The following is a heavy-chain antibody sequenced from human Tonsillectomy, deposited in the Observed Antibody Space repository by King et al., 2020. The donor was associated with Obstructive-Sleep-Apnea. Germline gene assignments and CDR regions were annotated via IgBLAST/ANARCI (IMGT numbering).Heavy chain of an antibody. CDR2: IYYSGST. J-gene: IGHJ4*02. Sequence: QLQESGPGLVKPSETLSLTCTVSGGSISSYYWSWIRQPPGKGLEWIGYIYYSGSTNYNPSLKSRVTISVDTSKNQFSLKLSSVTAADTAVYYCARDGASSGSYGPWDYWGQGTLVTVSS. D-gene: IGHD1-26*01. V-gene: IGHV4-59*01. CDR1: GGSISSYY. CDR3: ARDGASSGSYGPWDY.